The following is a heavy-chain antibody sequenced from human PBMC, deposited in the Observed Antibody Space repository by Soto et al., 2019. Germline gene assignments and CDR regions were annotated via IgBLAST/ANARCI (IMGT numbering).Heavy chain of an antibody. CDR3: ARDRDTYGHGFFDY. D-gene: IGHD5-18*01. J-gene: IGHJ4*02. CDR1: GFTFSDFY. CDR2: ISTTSTHT. V-gene: IGHV3-11*05. Sequence: GGSLSLSCAASGFTFSDFYMTWIRQAPGKGLEWISYISTTSTHTNYADSVKGRFTVSRDNANNSLYLEMNNLRGDDTAVYFCARDRDTYGHGFFDYWGRGALVTVSS.